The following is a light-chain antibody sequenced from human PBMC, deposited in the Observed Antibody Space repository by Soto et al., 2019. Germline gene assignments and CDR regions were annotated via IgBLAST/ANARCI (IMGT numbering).Light chain of an antibody. CDR3: QQRSKWPPTFT. J-gene: IGKJ3*01. Sequence: EIVLTQSPATLSLSPGERATLSCRASQSVSSYLAWFQQKPGQAPRLLIYDASNRATGIPARFSGSGSGTDFTLTISSLEPEAFAIYYCQQRSKWPPTFTFGPGTKVDMK. V-gene: IGKV3-11*01. CDR2: DAS. CDR1: QSVSSY.